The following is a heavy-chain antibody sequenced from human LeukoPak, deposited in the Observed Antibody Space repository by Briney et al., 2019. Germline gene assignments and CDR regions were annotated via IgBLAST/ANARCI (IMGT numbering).Heavy chain of an antibody. Sequence: SETLSLTCTVSGGSISSYYWSWLRQPAGKGLEWIGRIYTSGSTNYNPSLKSRVTMSVDTSKNQFSLKLSSVTAADTAVYYCASGVWHSSSWYGTNYWGQGTLVTVSS. J-gene: IGHJ4*02. D-gene: IGHD6-13*01. CDR2: IYTSGST. CDR1: GGSISSYY. V-gene: IGHV4-4*07. CDR3: ASGVWHSSSWYGTNY.